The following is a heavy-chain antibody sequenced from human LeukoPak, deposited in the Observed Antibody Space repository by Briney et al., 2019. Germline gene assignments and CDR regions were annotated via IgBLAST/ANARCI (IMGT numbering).Heavy chain of an antibody. CDR3: ARPIFGRYYGSGSYYLDY. Sequence: ASVKVSCKASGYTFTSYGISWVRQAPGQGLEWMGWISAYNGNTNYAQKLQGRVTMTTDTSTSTAYMELRSLKSDDTAVYYCARPIFGRYYGSGSYYLDYWGQGTLVTVSS. CDR1: GYTFTSYG. D-gene: IGHD3-10*01. CDR2: ISAYNGNT. V-gene: IGHV1-18*01. J-gene: IGHJ4*02.